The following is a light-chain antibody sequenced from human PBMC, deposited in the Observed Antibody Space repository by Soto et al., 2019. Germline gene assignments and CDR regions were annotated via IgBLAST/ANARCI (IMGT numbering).Light chain of an antibody. CDR3: QNYGSSPQT. V-gene: IGKV3-20*01. Sequence: EIVLTQSPGTLSLSPGERATLSCRASQSVASNCLAWYQQKPGQAPRLLIYSASSRASGIPDRFSGSGSGTDFTLTVSRLEPEDFAVYYCQNYGSSPQTFGQGTKVEI. J-gene: IGKJ1*01. CDR2: SAS. CDR1: QSVASNC.